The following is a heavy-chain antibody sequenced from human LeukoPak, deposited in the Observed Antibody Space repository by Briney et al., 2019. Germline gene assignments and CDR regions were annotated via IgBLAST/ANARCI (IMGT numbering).Heavy chain of an antibody. Sequence: SVKVSCKAPGGTFSSYAISWVRQAPGQGLEWMGMIIPIFGTASYAQKFQGRVTITTDESTSTAYMELSSLRSEDTAVYYCARVLAYCGGDCAYFDYWGQGTLVTVSS. CDR3: ARVLAYCGGDCAYFDY. CDR2: IIPIFGTA. J-gene: IGHJ4*02. D-gene: IGHD2-21*02. V-gene: IGHV1-69*05. CDR1: GGTFSSYA.